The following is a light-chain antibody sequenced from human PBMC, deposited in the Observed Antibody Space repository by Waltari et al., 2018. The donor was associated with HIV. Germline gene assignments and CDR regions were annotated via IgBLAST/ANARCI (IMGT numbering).Light chain of an antibody. CDR2: DVT. J-gene: IGLJ3*02. Sequence: QSALTQPASVSGSLGQSITFSCTGTSSDIGGYDYVSWYQQHPGKAPKIIIFDVTNRPSGVSDRFSGSKSGNTASLTISGRQAEDEADYYCTSFTSSSAWLFGGGTKLTVL. CDR1: SSDIGGYDY. V-gene: IGLV2-14*03. CDR3: TSFTSSSAWL.